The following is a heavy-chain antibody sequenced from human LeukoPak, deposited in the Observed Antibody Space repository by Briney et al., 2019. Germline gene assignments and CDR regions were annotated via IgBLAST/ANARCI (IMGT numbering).Heavy chain of an antibody. J-gene: IGHJ4*02. CDR3: AKSTYYYDSSGQARYYFDY. CDR2: IHHSRST. Sequence: SETLSLTCTVSGGSIRSYSWSWIRQPPGSGLEWIGYIHHSRSTNYNPSLKSRVTVSVDTSKNQFSLNLSSVTAADTAVYYCAKSTYYYDSSGQARYYFDYWGQGTLVTVSS. D-gene: IGHD3-22*01. V-gene: IGHV4-59*08. CDR1: GGSIRSYS.